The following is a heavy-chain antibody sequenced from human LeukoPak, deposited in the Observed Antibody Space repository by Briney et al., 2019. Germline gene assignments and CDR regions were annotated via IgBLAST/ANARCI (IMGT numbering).Heavy chain of an antibody. CDR2: ISYDGGNK. V-gene: IGHV3-30*03. Sequence: GGSLRLSCAASGFTFSSYSMNWVRQAPGKGLEWVAVISYDGGNKYYADSVKGRFTISRDNSKNTLYLQMNSLRAEDTAVYYCARARDSSGYYHFDYWGQGTLVTVSS. CDR3: ARARDSSGYYHFDY. J-gene: IGHJ4*02. D-gene: IGHD3-22*01. CDR1: GFTFSSYS.